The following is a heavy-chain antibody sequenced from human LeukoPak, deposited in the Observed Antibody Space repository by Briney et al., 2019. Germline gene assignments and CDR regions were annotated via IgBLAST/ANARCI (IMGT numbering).Heavy chain of an antibody. CDR1: GGSVSSGSYY. Sequence: SETLSLTCTVSGGSVSSGSYYWSWIRQPPGKGLEWIGYIYYSGSTNYNPSLKSRVTISVDTSKNQFSLKLSSVTAADTAVYYCARSPGYSSSPDFDYWGQGTLVTVSS. V-gene: IGHV4-61*01. CDR3: ARSPGYSSSPDFDY. D-gene: IGHD6-13*01. J-gene: IGHJ4*02. CDR2: IYYSGST.